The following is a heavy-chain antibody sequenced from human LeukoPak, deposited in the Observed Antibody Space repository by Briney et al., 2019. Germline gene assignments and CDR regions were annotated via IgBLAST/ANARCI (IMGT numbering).Heavy chain of an antibody. D-gene: IGHD3-3*01. CDR1: GGSISSYY. CDR2: IYYSGSA. CDR3: ARGTTIFYTRGAFDI. Sequence: PSETLSLTCTVSGGSISSYYWSWIRQPPGKGLEWIGYIYYSGSANYNPSLKSRVTISVDTSKNQFSLKLSSVTAADTAVYYCARGTTIFYTRGAFDIWGQGTMVTVSS. V-gene: IGHV4-59*01. J-gene: IGHJ3*02.